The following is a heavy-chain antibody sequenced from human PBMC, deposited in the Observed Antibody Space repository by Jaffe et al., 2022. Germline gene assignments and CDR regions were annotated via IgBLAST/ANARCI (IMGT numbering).Heavy chain of an antibody. CDR1: GFTFSSYA. CDR2: ISGSGGST. CDR3: AKALGYCSGGSCLSYWYFDL. Sequence: EVQLLESGGGLVQPGGSLRLSCAASGFTFSSYAMSWVRQAPGKGLEWVSAISGSGGSTYYADSVKGRFTISRDNSKNTLYLQMNSLRAEDTAVYYCAKALGYCSGGSCLSYWYFDLWGRGTLVTVSS. V-gene: IGHV3-23*01. D-gene: IGHD2-15*01. J-gene: IGHJ2*01.